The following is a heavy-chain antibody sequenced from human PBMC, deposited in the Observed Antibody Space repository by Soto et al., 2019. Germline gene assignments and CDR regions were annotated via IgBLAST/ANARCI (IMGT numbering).Heavy chain of an antibody. CDR3: ARDHWYLESGYSLDGSSRYYYMDV. Sequence: SETLSLTCTVSGGSISSGGYYWSWIRQHPGKGLEWIGYIYYSGSTYYNPSLKSRVTISVDTSKNQFSLKLSSVTAADTAVYYCARDHWYLESGYSLDGSSRYYYMDVWGKGTTVTVSS. CDR1: GGSISSGGYY. V-gene: IGHV4-31*03. J-gene: IGHJ6*03. D-gene: IGHD3-3*01. CDR2: IYYSGST.